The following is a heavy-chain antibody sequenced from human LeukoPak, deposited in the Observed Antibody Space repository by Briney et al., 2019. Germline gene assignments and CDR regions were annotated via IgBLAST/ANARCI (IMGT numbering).Heavy chain of an antibody. CDR2: ISYDGSNK. CDR1: GFTFSSYA. D-gene: IGHD2-15*01. Sequence: GGSLRLSCAASGFTFSSYAMHWVRQAPGKGLEWVAVISYDGSNKYYADSVKGRFTISRDNSKNTLYLQMNSLRAEDTAVYYCAKDSGLGYCSGGSCYPFGYWGQGTLVTVSS. CDR3: AKDSGLGYCSGGSCYPFGY. J-gene: IGHJ4*02. V-gene: IGHV3-30*04.